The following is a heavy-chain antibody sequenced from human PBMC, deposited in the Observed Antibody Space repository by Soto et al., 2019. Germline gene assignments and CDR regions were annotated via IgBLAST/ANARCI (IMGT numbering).Heavy chain of an antibody. CDR2: INHSGST. CDR3: ARTLLRYFNWFDP. CDR1: GGSFSGYY. Sequence: SETLSLTCAVYGGSFSGYYWTWIRQPPGKGLEWIGEINHSGSTNYNPSLKSRVTISVDTSKNQFSLKLSSVTAADTAVYYCARTLLRYFNWFDPWGQGTLVTVSS. V-gene: IGHV4-34*01. J-gene: IGHJ5*02. D-gene: IGHD3-9*01.